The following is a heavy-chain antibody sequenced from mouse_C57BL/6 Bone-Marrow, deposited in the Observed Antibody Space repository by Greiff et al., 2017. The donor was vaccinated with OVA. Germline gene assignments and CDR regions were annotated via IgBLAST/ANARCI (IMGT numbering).Heavy chain of an antibody. CDR2: IDPENGDT. D-gene: IGHD2-2*01. CDR1: GFNIKDDY. V-gene: IGHV14-4*01. J-gene: IGHJ3*01. CDR3: TTSIMVTGAY. Sequence: EVQLQQSGAELVRPGASVKLSCTASGFNIKDDYMHRVKQRPEQGLEWIGWIDPENGDTEYASKFQGKATITADTSSNTAYLQLSSLTSEDTAVYYCTTSIMVTGAYWGQGTLVTVSA.